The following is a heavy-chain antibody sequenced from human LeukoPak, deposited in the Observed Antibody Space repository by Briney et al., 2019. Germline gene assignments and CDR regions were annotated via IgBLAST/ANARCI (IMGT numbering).Heavy chain of an antibody. CDR3: ARSSSGAKDY. CDR1: GFTFSSYS. J-gene: IGHJ4*02. D-gene: IGHD1-26*01. V-gene: IGHV3-48*01. CDR2: ITSSSSPI. Sequence: TGGSLRLSCAASGFTFSSYSMNWVRQAPGKGLEWVSYITSSSSPIYYADSVQGRFTISRDNAKNSLFLQMNSLRAEDTAVYYCARSSSGAKDYWGRGTLVTVSS.